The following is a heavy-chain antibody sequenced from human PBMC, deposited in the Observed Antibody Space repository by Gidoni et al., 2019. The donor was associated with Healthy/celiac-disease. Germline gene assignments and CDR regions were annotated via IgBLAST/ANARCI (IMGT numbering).Heavy chain of an antibody. CDR3: ARAEHSSGWYLDY. J-gene: IGHJ4*02. D-gene: IGHD6-19*01. CDR1: GFTFSSYS. V-gene: IGHV3-21*01. Sequence: EVQLVESGGGLVKPGGSLRLSCAASGFTFSSYSMNWVRPAPGKGLEWVSSICSSSSYRYYADSVKGRFTISRDNAKNSLYLQMNSLRAEDTAVYYCARAEHSSGWYLDYWGQGTLVTVSS. CDR2: ICSSSSYR.